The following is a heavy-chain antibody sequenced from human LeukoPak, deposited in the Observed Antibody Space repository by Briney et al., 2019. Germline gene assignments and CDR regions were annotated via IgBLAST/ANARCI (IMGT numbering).Heavy chain of an antibody. Sequence: PSETLSLTCTVSGGSMTGYHWTWIRQPPGKGLEYIGYVYNSGTTFYNPSLKSRVTISADTSKKQFSLKLTSVTAADTAVYYCARGKGSTIFGVVYWFDPWGQGTLVTVSS. D-gene: IGHD3-3*01. J-gene: IGHJ5*02. CDR1: GGSMTGYH. CDR2: VYNSGTT. CDR3: ARGKGSTIFGVVYWFDP. V-gene: IGHV4-59*01.